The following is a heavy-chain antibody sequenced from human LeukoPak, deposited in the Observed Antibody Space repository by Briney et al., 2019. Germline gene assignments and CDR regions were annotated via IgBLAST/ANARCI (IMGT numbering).Heavy chain of an antibody. J-gene: IGHJ4*02. D-gene: IGHD3-22*01. V-gene: IGHV3-30*04. CDR2: ISYDGSNK. Sequence: PGGSLRLSCAASGFTFSSYAMHWVRQAPGKGLGWVAVISYDGSNKYYADSVKGRFTISRDNSKNTLYLQMNSLRAEDTAVYYCARVSTNYDSSGYYGYWGQGTLVTVSS. CDR3: ARVSTNYDSSGYYGY. CDR1: GFTFSSYA.